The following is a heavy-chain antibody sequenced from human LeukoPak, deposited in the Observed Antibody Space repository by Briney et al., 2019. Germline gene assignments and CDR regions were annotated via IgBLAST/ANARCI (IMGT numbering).Heavy chain of an antibody. D-gene: IGHD6-19*01. Sequence: PSEILSLTCTVSGGSISSYYWSWIRQPPGKGLEWIGYIYYSGSTNYNPSLKSRVTISVDTSKNQFSLKLSSVTAADTAVYYCASGWYGRFDYWGQGTLVTVSS. V-gene: IGHV4-59*01. CDR3: ASGWYGRFDY. CDR2: IYYSGST. CDR1: GGSISSYY. J-gene: IGHJ4*02.